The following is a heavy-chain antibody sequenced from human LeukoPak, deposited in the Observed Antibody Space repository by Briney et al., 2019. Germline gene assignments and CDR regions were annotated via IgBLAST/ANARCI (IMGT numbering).Heavy chain of an antibody. Sequence: GGSLRLSCAASGFTFSSYDMHWVRQATGKGLEWVSAIGTAGDTYYPGSVKGRFTISRENAKNSLYLQMNSLRAGDTAVYYCARQIRYYDFWSGYYTPSPHDAFDIWGQGTMVTVSS. J-gene: IGHJ3*02. CDR3: ARQIRYYDFWSGYYTPSPHDAFDI. D-gene: IGHD3-3*01. CDR1: GFTFSSYD. CDR2: IGTAGDT. V-gene: IGHV3-13*01.